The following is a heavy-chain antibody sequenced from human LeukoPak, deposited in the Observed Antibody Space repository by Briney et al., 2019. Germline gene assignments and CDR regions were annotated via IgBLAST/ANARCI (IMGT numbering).Heavy chain of an antibody. J-gene: IGHJ4*02. CDR2: IYTGGST. CDR1: GGSISSYY. Sequence: SETLSLTCTVSGGSISSYYWSWIRQPAGRGLEWIGRIYTGGSTNYNPSLKSRVTMSVDTSKNQFSLKLSSVTAADTAVYYCAGYGSGSYYMYYWGQGTLVTVSS. CDR3: AGYGSGSYYMYY. D-gene: IGHD3-10*01. V-gene: IGHV4-4*07.